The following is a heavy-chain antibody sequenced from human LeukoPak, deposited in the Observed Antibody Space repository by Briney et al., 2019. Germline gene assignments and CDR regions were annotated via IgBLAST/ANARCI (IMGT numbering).Heavy chain of an antibody. CDR3: ARDKGNHVWGSYKY. CDR1: GGSISSGSYY. D-gene: IGHD3-16*01. V-gene: IGHV4-61*02. Sequence: KPSQTLSLTCTVSGGSISSGSYYWSWIRQPAGKGLEWIGRIYTSGSTNYNPSLKSRVTISVDTSKNQFSLKLSSVTAADTAVYYCARDKGNHVWGSYKYWGQGTLVTVSS. CDR2: IYTSGST. J-gene: IGHJ4*02.